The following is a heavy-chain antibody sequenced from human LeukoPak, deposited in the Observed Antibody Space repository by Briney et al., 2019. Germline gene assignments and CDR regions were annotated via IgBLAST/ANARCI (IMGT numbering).Heavy chain of an antibody. V-gene: IGHV4-4*02. CDR3: ARCASAYYDILTGYAPYYYYGMDV. D-gene: IGHD3-9*01. Sequence: SGTLSLTCAVFGGSISSSNWWSWVRQPPGKGLEWIGEIYHSGSTNYNPSLKSRVTISVDKSKNQFSLKLSSVTAADTAVYYCARCASAYYDILTGYAPYYYYGMDVWGKGTTVTVSS. CDR2: IYHSGST. J-gene: IGHJ6*04. CDR1: GGSISSSNW.